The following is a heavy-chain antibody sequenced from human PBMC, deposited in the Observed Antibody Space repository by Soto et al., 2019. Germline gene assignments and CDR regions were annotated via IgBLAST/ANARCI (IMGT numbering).Heavy chain of an antibody. CDR3: AKELNYYGSGSYDDLHTHY. Sequence: PGGSLRLSCAASGFTFSSYGMHWVRQAPGKGLEWVAVISYDGSNKYYADSVKGRFTISRDNSKNTLYLQMNSLRAEDTAVYYCAKELNYYGSGSYDDLHTHYSGQGTLLSVSS. J-gene: IGHJ4*02. V-gene: IGHV3-30*18. CDR2: ISYDGSNK. D-gene: IGHD3-10*01. CDR1: GFTFSSYG.